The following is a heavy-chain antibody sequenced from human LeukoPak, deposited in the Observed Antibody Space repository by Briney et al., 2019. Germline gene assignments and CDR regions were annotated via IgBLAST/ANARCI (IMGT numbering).Heavy chain of an antibody. V-gene: IGHV4-30-4*01. Sequence: SQTLSLTYTVSGDSINSGDYYWSWIRQPPGNGLEWIGYIYYSGSTYYNPSLKSRVTISVDTSKNQFSLKLSSVTAADTAVYYCARDNGYGQLDSWGQGTLVTVSS. CDR1: GDSINSGDYY. CDR2: IYYSGST. J-gene: IGHJ4*02. CDR3: ARDNGYGQLDS. D-gene: IGHD2-15*01.